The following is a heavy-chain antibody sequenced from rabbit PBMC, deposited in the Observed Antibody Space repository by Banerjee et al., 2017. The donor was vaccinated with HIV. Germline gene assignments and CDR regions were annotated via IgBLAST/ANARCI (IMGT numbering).Heavy chain of an antibody. V-gene: IGHV1S45*01. Sequence: QQQLEESGGGLVKPEGSLTLTCKASGNDFSAYAISWVRQAPGKGLEWIAFLYPIYGATDYASWVNGRFTTSKTSSTTVTLQMTSLTAADTATYFCVRRDYGSSTYYDLWGPGTLVTVS. J-gene: IGHJ6*01. CDR3: VRRDYGSSTYYDL. CDR1: GNDFSAYA. D-gene: IGHD8-1*01. CDR2: LYPIYGAT.